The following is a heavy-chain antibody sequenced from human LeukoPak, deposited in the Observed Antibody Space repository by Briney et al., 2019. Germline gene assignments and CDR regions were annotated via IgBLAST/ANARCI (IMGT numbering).Heavy chain of an antibody. CDR3: ARGPASTTVTTASYYYYMDV. V-gene: IGHV4-31*03. CDR2: IYYSGST. J-gene: IGHJ6*03. D-gene: IGHD4-11*01. CDR1: GGSISSGGYY. Sequence: PSETLSLTCTVSGGSISSGGYYWSWLRQHPGKGLEWIGYIYYSGSTYYNPSLKSRVTISVDTSKNQFSLKLSSVTAADTAVYYCARGPASTTVTTASYYYYMDVWGKGTTVTVSS.